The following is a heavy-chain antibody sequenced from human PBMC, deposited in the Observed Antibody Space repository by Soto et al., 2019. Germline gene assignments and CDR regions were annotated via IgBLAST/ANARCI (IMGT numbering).Heavy chain of an antibody. D-gene: IGHD2-2*01. J-gene: IGHJ6*02. CDR2: ISWDGGST. V-gene: IGHV3-43*01. CDR1: GFTFSSSA. Sequence: GGSLRLSCAASGFTFSSSAMHWVRQAPGKGLEWVSLISWDGGSTYYADSVKGRFTISRDNSKNSLYLQMNSLRTEDTALYYCAKDVGYCSSTSCLLGYYGMDVWGQGTTVTVSS. CDR3: AKDVGYCSSTSCLLGYYGMDV.